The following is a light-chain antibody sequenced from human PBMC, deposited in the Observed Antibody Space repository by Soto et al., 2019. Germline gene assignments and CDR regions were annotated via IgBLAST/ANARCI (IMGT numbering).Light chain of an antibody. CDR1: QSVSNNY. Sequence: EIVLTQSPGTLSLSPGERATLSCRASQSVSNNYLAWYQQKPGQAPRLLIYGASNRATGIPDRFSGSGSGTYFTLTSSRLEPDDVAVYYCQLYGSSGTFGQGTKVEIK. J-gene: IGKJ1*01. CDR2: GAS. CDR3: QLYGSSGT. V-gene: IGKV3-20*01.